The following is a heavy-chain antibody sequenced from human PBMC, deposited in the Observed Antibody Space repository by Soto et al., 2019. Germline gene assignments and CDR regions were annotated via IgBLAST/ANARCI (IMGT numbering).Heavy chain of an antibody. D-gene: IGHD4-17*01. J-gene: IGHJ3*02. Sequence: QVQLVESGGGVVQPGRSPRLSCAASGFTFSSYAMHWVRQAPGKGLEWVAVISYDGSNKYYADSVKGRFTISRDNSKNTLYLQMNSLRAEDTAVYYCARAETTVTTGPHDAFDIWGQGTMVTVSS. CDR2: ISYDGSNK. V-gene: IGHV3-30-3*01. CDR1: GFTFSSYA. CDR3: ARAETTVTTGPHDAFDI.